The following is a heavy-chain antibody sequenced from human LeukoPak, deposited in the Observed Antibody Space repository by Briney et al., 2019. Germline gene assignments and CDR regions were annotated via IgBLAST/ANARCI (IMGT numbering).Heavy chain of an antibody. CDR2: INPNSDST. CDR3: ARGTLRWLFDY. V-gene: IGHV1-2*02. J-gene: IGHJ4*02. CDR1: GYTFTVYY. Sequence: ASVALSFTASGYTFTVYYMHWVRQAPGPRLEGLGWINPNSDSTNYSQKFQGRVTMTRDTSISTDHMALSRLRSDDSAVYFCARGTLRWLFDYWGQGTLVTVSS. D-gene: IGHD4-23*01.